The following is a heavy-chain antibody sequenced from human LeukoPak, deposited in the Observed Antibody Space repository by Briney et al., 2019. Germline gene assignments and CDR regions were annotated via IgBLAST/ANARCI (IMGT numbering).Heavy chain of an antibody. CDR3: ANSPLTTVTTHLHFDY. J-gene: IGHJ4*02. CDR1: GFTFSSYT. CDR2: ILNDGSNQ. Sequence: PGGSLRLSCAASGFTFSSYTMPWVRQAPGKGLEWVAVILNDGSNQYYADSVKGRFTISRDNSKNTLYLQMISLRTEDTAVYYCANSPLTTVTTHLHFDYWGQGTLVTVSS. D-gene: IGHD4-17*01. V-gene: IGHV3-30-3*01.